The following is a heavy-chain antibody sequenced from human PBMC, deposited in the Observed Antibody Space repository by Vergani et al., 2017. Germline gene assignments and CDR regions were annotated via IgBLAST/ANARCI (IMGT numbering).Heavy chain of an antibody. J-gene: IGHJ3*01. CDR3: TKGSVYYHDSAGHGYDPYTGFDL. CDR1: GITFWKFG. D-gene: IGHD5-12*01. CDR2: ISWNSGAV. Sequence: EVDLVESGGGLAQPGGSLRLSCEASGITFWKFGMHWVRQGPGKGPEWVSGISWNSGAVDYADSVRGRLTISRDNAKNSLFLEMNSLRFEDTAVYFCTKGSVYYHDSAGHGYDPYTGFDLWGEGTLVTVSS. V-gene: IGHV3-9*01.